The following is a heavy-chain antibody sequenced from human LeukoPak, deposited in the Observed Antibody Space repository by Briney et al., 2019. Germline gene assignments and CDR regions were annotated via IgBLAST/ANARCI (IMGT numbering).Heavy chain of an antibody. CDR2: IIPILGIP. Sequence: SVKVSCKASGYTFTGYYMHWVRQAPGQGLEWMGRIIPILGIPNYAQKFQGRVTITADKSTTTAYMELSSLRSEDTAVYYCATEAIVVVTARDYWYFDLWGRGTLVTVSS. V-gene: IGHV1-69*04. CDR1: GYTFTGYY. D-gene: IGHD2-21*02. CDR3: ATEAIVVVTARDYWYFDL. J-gene: IGHJ2*01.